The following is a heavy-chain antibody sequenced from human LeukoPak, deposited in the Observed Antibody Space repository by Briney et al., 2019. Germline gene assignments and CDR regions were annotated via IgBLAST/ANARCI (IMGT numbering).Heavy chain of an antibody. J-gene: IGHJ5*02. Sequence: SETLSLTCTVSGGSISGYYWSWIRQPPGKGLEWIGFVYYIGTTKYNPSLESRVTISVDTSKNQFSLKLSSVTAADTAVYYCARGVAAAGAHRFDPWGQGTLVTVSS. CDR2: VYYIGTT. D-gene: IGHD6-13*01. CDR1: GGSISGYY. V-gene: IGHV4-59*01. CDR3: ARGVAAAGAHRFDP.